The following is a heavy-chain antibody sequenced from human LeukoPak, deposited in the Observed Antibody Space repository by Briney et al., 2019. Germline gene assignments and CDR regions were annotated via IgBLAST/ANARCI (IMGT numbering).Heavy chain of an antibody. D-gene: IGHD6-13*01. J-gene: IGHJ6*02. CDR3: ARGSDGYTGSTSYYYYGMDV. CDR2: IYYSGST. Sequence: SETLSLTCTVSGGSISSYYWSWIRQPPGKGLEWIGYIYYSGSTNYNPSLKSRVTISVDTSKNQFSLKLSSVTAADTAVYYCARGSDGYTGSTSYYYYGMDVWGQGTTVTVSS. CDR1: GGSISSYY. V-gene: IGHV4-59*01.